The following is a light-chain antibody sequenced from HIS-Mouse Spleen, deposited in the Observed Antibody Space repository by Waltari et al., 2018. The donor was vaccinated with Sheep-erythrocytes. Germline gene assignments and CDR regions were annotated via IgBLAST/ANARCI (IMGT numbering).Light chain of an antibody. CDR3: QQYYSYPPT. J-gene: IGKJ1*01. CDR1: QGISSY. Sequence: AIRMTQSPSSLSASTGDKVPITCRASQGISSYLAWYQQKPWKAPKLLIYAASTLQSGVPSRFSGSGSGTDFTLTISCLQSEDFATYYCQQYYSYPPTFGQGTKVEIK. CDR2: AAS. V-gene: IGKV1-8*01.